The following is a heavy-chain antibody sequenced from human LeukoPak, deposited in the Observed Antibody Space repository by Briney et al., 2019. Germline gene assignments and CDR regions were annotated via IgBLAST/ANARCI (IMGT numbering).Heavy chain of an antibody. J-gene: IGHJ3*02. CDR2: INHSGST. Sequence: KPSETLSLTCAVYGGSFSGYYWSWIRQPPGKGLEWIGEINHSGSTNYTPSLKSRVTISVDTSKNQFSLKLSSVTAADTAVYYCATTNWNYGGDAFDIWGQGTMVTVSS. CDR3: ATTNWNYGGDAFDI. CDR1: GGSFSGYY. V-gene: IGHV4-34*01. D-gene: IGHD1-7*01.